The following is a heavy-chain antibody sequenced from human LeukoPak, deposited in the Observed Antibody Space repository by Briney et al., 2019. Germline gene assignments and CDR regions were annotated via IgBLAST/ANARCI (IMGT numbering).Heavy chain of an antibody. D-gene: IGHD5-12*01. CDR1: GGSFSGYY. CDR2: INHSGST. CDR3: ARARLPGYSGYDF. J-gene: IGHJ4*02. V-gene: IGHV4-34*01. Sequence: PSETLSLTCAGYGGSFSGYYWSWIRQPPGKGLEWIGEINHSGSTNYNPSLKSRGTISVDTSKNQFTLKLSSVTAADTAVYYCARARLPGYSGYDFWGQGTLVTVSS.